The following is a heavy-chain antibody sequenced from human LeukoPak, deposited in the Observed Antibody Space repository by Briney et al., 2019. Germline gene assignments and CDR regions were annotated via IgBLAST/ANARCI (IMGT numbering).Heavy chain of an antibody. D-gene: IGHD3-10*01. J-gene: IGHJ4*02. CDR2: INQDGTEK. CDR3: AKVAKYYYGSETYYFFEH. CDR1: GFTFTTYW. Sequence: GGSLRLSCAASGFTFTTYWMSWVRQAPGKGLEWVANINQDGTEKFYVDSVKGRFTISRDNAKNSLNLQMNSLRVEDTAVYYCAKVAKYYYGSETYYFFEHWGQGTPVTASS. V-gene: IGHV3-7*01.